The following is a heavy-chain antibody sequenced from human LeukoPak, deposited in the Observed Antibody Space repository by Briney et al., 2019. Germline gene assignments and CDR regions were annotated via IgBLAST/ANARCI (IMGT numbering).Heavy chain of an antibody. V-gene: IGHV3-9*01. J-gene: IGHJ4*02. CDR3: AKDIDIVATHSFDY. Sequence: GGSLRLSCAASGFTFDDYAMHWVRQAPGKALEWVSGISWNSGSIGYADSVKGRFTISRDNAKNSLYLQMNSLRAEDTALYYCAKDIDIVATHSFDYWGQGTLVTVSS. D-gene: IGHD5-12*01. CDR1: GFTFDDYA. CDR2: ISWNSGSI.